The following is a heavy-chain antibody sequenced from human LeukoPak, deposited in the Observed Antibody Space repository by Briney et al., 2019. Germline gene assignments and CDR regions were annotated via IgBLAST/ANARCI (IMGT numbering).Heavy chain of an antibody. V-gene: IGHV3-21*01. CDR1: GFTFSSYS. CDR2: ITGSSSYI. Sequence: GGSLRLSCAASGFTFSSYSMNWVRQAPGKGPEWVSSITGSSSYIYYADSVKGRFTISRDNAKDSLYLQMNSLRAEDTAVYYCARYSSTMGANWFDPWGQGTLVTVSS. J-gene: IGHJ5*02. D-gene: IGHD2-2*01. CDR3: ARYSSTMGANWFDP.